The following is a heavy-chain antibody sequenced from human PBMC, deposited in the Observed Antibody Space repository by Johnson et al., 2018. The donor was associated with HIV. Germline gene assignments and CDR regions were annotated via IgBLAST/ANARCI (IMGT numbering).Heavy chain of an antibody. CDR2: IGWSSGVL. CDR3: AREIIFRGAFDI. V-gene: IGHV3-9*01. J-gene: IGHJ3*02. Sequence: VQLVESGGGLGQPGGSLRLSCAASGFTFDDYDMHWVRQAPGKGLEWVSGIGWSSGVLAYADSVKGRFTISRDNAKNSLYLQLNSLRDEDTAVYYCAREIIFRGAFDIWGQGTMVTVSS. CDR1: GFTFDDYD. D-gene: IGHD3-10*01.